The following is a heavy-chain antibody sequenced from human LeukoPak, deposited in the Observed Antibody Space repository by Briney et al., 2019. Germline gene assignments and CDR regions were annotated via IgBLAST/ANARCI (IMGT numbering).Heavy chain of an antibody. CDR1: GGSISSSSYY. CDR2: IYYSGST. J-gene: IGHJ6*03. CDR3: ARHLYGSGGSYYYYMDV. D-gene: IGHD2-8*01. V-gene: IGHV4-39*01. Sequence: PSETLSLTCTVSGGSISSSSYYWGWIRQPPGKGLEWIGSIYYSGSTYYNPSLKSRVTISVDTSKNQFSLKLSSVTAADTAVFYCARHLYGSGGSYYYYMDVWGKGTTVTVSS.